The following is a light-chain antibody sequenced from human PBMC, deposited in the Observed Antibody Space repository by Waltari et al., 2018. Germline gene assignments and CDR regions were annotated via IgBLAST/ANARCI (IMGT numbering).Light chain of an antibody. V-gene: IGKV3-15*01. CDR1: QSVKSN. J-gene: IGKJ2*01. Sequence: EIVMTQSPATLSVSPGDRATLSCRASQSVKSNLAWYQQKPGQAPRLLIYGASTRVTGIPARFSGSGSGTEFTLTISSLQSEDSAVYFCQQYNIRPPDTFGQGTKLEIK. CDR3: QQYNIRPPDT. CDR2: GAS.